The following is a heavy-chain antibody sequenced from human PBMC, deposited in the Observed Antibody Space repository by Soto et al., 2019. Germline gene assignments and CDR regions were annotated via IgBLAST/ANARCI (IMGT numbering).Heavy chain of an antibody. Sequence: GGSLRLSCVGSGFTFSSFEMNWVRQTPGKGLEWLSYIGRSGETIYYADSVKGRFTISRDNAKSSLFLQMNGLRNDDTGIYYCARDSRGGAARRPTFYYWGRGTLVTVSS. V-gene: IGHV3-48*03. D-gene: IGHD6-6*01. CDR3: ARDSRGGAARRPTFYY. CDR1: GFTFSSFE. CDR2: IGRSGETI. J-gene: IGHJ4*02.